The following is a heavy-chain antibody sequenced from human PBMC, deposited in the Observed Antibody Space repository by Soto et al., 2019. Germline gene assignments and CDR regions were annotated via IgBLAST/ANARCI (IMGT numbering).Heavy chain of an antibody. D-gene: IGHD3-10*01. Sequence: QVHLVQSGAELKKPGSSVRVSCKASGNTFSSYTINWVRQAPGLRLEWMGRTIPILSMSNYALKFQGRLTITADKSTSTAYMELSSLRSEDTAMYYCATSYGSGSQAFDYWGQGALVTVSS. CDR2: TIPILSMS. J-gene: IGHJ4*02. CDR3: ATSYGSGSQAFDY. V-gene: IGHV1-69*02. CDR1: GNTFSSYT.